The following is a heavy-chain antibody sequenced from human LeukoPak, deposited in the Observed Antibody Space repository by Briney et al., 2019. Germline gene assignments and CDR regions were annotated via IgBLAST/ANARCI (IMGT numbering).Heavy chain of an antibody. V-gene: IGHV3-30*18. Sequence: PRGSLRLSCAASGFIFSSYGMHWVRQAPGKGLEWVALISFDGSNKHYADSVRGRFTISRDNSKNTLYLQMNSLSPEDTAVYYCAKGLQVQCIYDAFDIWGQGTVVTVSS. CDR1: GFIFSSYG. J-gene: IGHJ3*02. CDR2: ISFDGSNK. CDR3: AKGLQVQCIYDAFDI. D-gene: IGHD1-14*01.